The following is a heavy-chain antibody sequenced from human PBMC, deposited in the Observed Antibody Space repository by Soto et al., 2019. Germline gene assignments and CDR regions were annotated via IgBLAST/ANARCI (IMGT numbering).Heavy chain of an antibody. CDR2: IIPILGIA. D-gene: IGHD3-10*01. V-gene: IGHV1-69*02. Sequence: ASVKVSCKASGGTFSSYTISWVRQAPGQGLEWMGRIIPILGIANYAQKFQGRVTITADKSTSTAYMELSSLRSEDTAVYYCARALKSITMVREGPLDWGQGTLVTVSS. J-gene: IGHJ4*02. CDR1: GGTFSSYT. CDR3: ARALKSITMVREGPLD.